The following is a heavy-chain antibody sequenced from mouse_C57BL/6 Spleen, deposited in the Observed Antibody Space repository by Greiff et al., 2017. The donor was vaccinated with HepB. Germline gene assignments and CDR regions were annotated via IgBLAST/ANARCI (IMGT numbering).Heavy chain of an antibody. CDR3: AREPFITTVAPDWYFDV. V-gene: IGHV3-6*01. CDR2: ISYDGSN. Sequence: VQLKQSGPGLVKPSQSLSLTCSVTGYSITSGYYWNWIRQFPGNKLEWMGYISYDGSNNYNPSLKNRISITRDTSKNQFFLKLNSVTTEDTATYYCAREPFITTVAPDWYFDVWGTGTTVTVSS. D-gene: IGHD1-1*01. CDR1: GYSITSGYY. J-gene: IGHJ1*03.